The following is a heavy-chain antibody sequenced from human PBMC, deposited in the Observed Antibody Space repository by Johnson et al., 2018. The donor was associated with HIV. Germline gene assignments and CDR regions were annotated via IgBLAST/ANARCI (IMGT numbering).Heavy chain of an antibody. Sequence: EVQLVESGGGLVQPGGSLRLSCAASGLIFTRSWMHWVRQAPGKGLVWVARSTSADSSPTYADSVKGRFTISRDKAKNTLHLQMNSLRAGDTAVYYCAREWGIITFGGVIPRNAFDIWGQGTMVTVSS. D-gene: IGHD3-16*01. CDR2: STSADSSP. V-gene: IGHV3-74*01. J-gene: IGHJ3*02. CDR1: GLIFTRSW. CDR3: AREWGIITFGGVIPRNAFDI.